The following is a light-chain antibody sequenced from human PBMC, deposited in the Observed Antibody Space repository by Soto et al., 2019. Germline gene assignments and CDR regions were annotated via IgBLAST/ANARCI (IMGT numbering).Light chain of an antibody. J-gene: IGKJ1*01. CDR2: KAS. Sequence: DITMTQSPATLSGSVGDRVTTTCRASQTISSWLAWYQQKPGKAPKLLIYKASTLKSGVPSRFSGSGSGTEFTLTISSLQPDDFATYYCQHYNSYSEAFGQGTKVDIK. V-gene: IGKV1-5*03. CDR1: QTISSW. CDR3: QHYNSYSEA.